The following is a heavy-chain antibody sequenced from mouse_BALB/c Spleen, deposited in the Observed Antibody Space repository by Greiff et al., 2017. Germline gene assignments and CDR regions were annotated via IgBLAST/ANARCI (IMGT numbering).Heavy chain of an antibody. CDR3: VSLDYYGSSPYAMDY. V-gene: IGHV2-9-2*01. J-gene: IGHJ4*01. D-gene: IGHD1-1*01. CDR1: GFSLTSYD. Sequence: QVHVKQSGPGLVAPSQSLSITCTVSGFSLTSYDISWIRQPPGKGLEWLGVIWTGGGTNYNSAFMSRLSISKDNSKSQVFLKMNSLQTDDTAIYYCVSLDYYGSSPYAMDYWGQGTSVTVAS. CDR2: IWTGGGT.